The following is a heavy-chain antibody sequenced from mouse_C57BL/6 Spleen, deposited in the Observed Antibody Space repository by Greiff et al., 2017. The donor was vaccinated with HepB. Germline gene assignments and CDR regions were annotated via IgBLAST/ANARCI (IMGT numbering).Heavy chain of an antibody. CDR1: GYTFTEYT. CDR2: FYPGSGSI. CDR3: TRHKENGCISWYIDV. Sequence: VKLQQSGAELVKPGASVKLSCKASGYTFTEYTIHWVKQRSGQGLEWIGWFYPGSGSIKYNEKFKDKATWTVHKSSSTVYMEHSRLTSEDSAVYISTRHKENGCISWYIDVRGAGTTVTTSS. J-gene: IGHJ1*01. V-gene: IGHV1-62-2*01. D-gene: IGHD2-2*01.